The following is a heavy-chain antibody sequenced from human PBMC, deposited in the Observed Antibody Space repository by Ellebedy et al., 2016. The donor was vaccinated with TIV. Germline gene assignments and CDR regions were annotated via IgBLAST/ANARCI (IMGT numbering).Heavy chain of an antibody. CDR1: GGTFSSYA. V-gene: IGHV1-69*11. Sequence: SVKVSCXASGGTFSSYAISWVRQAPGQGLEWMGRIIPILGTANYAQKFQGRVTITADESTSTAYMELSRLRSDDTAVYYCARGGDIVVVPAPSGYWGQGTLVTVSS. CDR3: ARGGDIVVVPAPSGY. CDR2: IIPILGTA. J-gene: IGHJ4*02. D-gene: IGHD2-2*01.